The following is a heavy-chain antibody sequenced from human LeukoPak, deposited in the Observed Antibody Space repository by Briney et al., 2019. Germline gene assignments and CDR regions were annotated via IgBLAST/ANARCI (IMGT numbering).Heavy chain of an antibody. CDR1: GFTFSSYS. Sequence: GGSLRLSCAASGFTFSSYSMNWVRQAPGKGLEWVSSISSSSSYIYYADSVKGRFTISRDNAKNSLYLQMNSLGAEDTAVYYCARYPYSSGWYGSYYYYGMDVWGQGTTVTVSS. V-gene: IGHV3-21*01. CDR3: ARYPYSSGWYGSYYYYGMDV. D-gene: IGHD6-19*01. J-gene: IGHJ6*02. CDR2: ISSSSSYI.